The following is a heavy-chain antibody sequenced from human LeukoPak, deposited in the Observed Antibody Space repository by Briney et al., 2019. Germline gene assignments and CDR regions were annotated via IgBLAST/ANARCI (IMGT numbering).Heavy chain of an antibody. Sequence: GGSLRLSCAASGFTFSSYSMNWVRQAPGKVLEWISYISHGSSRIFYADFVEGRFTVSRDDAKNALYLQMNSLRVEDTAVYYCARDPGYSYAMDSWGQGTLVIVSS. V-gene: IGHV3-48*01. CDR3: ARDPGYSYAMDS. CDR1: GFTFSSYS. CDR2: ISHGSSRI. J-gene: IGHJ4*02. D-gene: IGHD5-18*01.